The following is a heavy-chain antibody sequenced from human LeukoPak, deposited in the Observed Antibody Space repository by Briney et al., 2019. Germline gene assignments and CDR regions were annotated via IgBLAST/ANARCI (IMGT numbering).Heavy chain of an antibody. CDR3: TTRGIAPAGLAY. J-gene: IGHJ4*02. D-gene: IGHD6-13*01. CDR2: IQSKTDGGTT. CDR1: GFTFSDAW. V-gene: IGHV3-15*01. Sequence: GGSLRLSCAASGFTFSDAWMSWVRQAPGKGLEWGGRIQSKTDGGTTDYAAPVKGRFTISRDDSENTLYLQMNSLKTEDTAVYYCTTRGIAPAGLAYWGQGTLVTVSS.